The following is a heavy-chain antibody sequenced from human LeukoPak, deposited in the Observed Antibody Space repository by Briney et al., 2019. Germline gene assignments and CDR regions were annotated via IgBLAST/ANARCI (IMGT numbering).Heavy chain of an antibody. CDR1: GGSFSGYY. V-gene: IGHV4-34*01. CDR3: ARRSYSSSSLFGY. J-gene: IGHJ4*02. D-gene: IGHD6-6*01. Sequence: SETLSLTCAVYGGSFSGYYWSWIRQPPGKGLEWIGEINHSGSTNYNPSLKSRVTISVDTSKNQFSLKLSSVTAADTAVYYCARRSYSSSSLFGYWGQGTLVTVSS. CDR2: INHSGST.